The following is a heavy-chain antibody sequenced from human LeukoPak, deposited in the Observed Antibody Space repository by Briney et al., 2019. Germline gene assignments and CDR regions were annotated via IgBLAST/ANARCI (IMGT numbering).Heavy chain of an antibody. D-gene: IGHD3-9*01. V-gene: IGHV4-59*08. J-gene: IGHJ4*02. Sequence: SETLSLTCTVSGGSISSYYWSWIRQPPGKGLEWIGYIYYSGSTNYNPSLKSRVTISVDTSKNQFSLKLSSVTAADTAVYYCARAAWDYDILTGYPGGYYFDYWGQGTLVTVSS. CDR2: IYYSGST. CDR3: ARAAWDYDILTGYPGGYYFDY. CDR1: GGSISSYY.